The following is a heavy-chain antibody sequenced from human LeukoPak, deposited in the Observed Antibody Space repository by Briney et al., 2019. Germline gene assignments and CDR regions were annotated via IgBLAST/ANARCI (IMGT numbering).Heavy chain of an antibody. J-gene: IGHJ6*02. CDR2: IKEDGSQK. V-gene: IGHV3-7*01. CDR3: ARMEKFYYGSGGFSPPLMDV. CDR1: GFSFSTYW. D-gene: IGHD3-10*01. Sequence: GSLRLSCAPSGFSFSTYWMSWVRQAPGKGLEWVANIKEDGSQKYYVDSVKGRFTISRDNAKNSLYLQMNSLRAEDTAVYYCARMEKFYYGSGGFSPPLMDVWGQGTTVIVSS.